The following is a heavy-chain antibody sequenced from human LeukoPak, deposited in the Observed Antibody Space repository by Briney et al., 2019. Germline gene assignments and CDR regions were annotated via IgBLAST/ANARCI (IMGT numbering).Heavy chain of an antibody. CDR2: INPNSGGT. V-gene: IGHV1-2*02. CDR1: GYTFTGYY. Sequence: ASVTVSCKASGYTFTGYYMHWVRQAPGQGLEWMGWINPNSGGTNYAQKFQGRVTMTRDTSISTAYMELSRLRSDDTAVYYCAREIAATRPQCFQHWGQGTLVTVSS. J-gene: IGHJ1*01. D-gene: IGHD6-6*01. CDR3: AREIAATRPQCFQH.